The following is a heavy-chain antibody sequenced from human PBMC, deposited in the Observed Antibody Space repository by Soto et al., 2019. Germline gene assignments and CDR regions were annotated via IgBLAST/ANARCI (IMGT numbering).Heavy chain of an antibody. D-gene: IGHD7-27*01. Sequence: SVKVSCKTSGGTFSNDAISWVRQAPGQGLEWMGGIIPFYGTTHYAQKFQARVKLTADESTGTAYMELSSLRSEDTGVYYCARDGMGTIVGGMDVWGQGTTVTVSS. J-gene: IGHJ6*02. CDR2: IIPFYGTT. V-gene: IGHV1-69*13. CDR1: GGTFSNDA. CDR3: ARDGMGTIVGGMDV.